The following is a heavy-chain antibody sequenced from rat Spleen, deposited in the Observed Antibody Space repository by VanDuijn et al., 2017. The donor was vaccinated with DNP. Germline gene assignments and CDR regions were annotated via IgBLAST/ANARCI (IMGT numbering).Heavy chain of an antibody. J-gene: IGHJ3*01. V-gene: IGHV5-7*01. CDR3: ARQDYGGFQNWFPY. CDR1: GFTFSDYY. D-gene: IGHD1-11*01. CDR2: ISYDGSST. Sequence: EVQLVESGGGLVQPGRSLKLSCAASGFTFSDYYMAWVRQAPKKGLEWVATISYDGSSTYYQDSVKGRFTLSRDSPNNSLFLQMDSLRSEDTATYYCARQDYGGFQNWFPYWGQGTLVTVSS.